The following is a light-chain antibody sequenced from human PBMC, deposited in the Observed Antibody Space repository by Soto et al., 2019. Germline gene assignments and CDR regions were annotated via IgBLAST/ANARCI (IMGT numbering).Light chain of an antibody. CDR1: QTVSSSF. J-gene: IGKJ1*01. V-gene: IGKV3-20*01. CDR2: GAS. Sequence: DIVLTQSPGTLSLSPGERATLSCRASQTVSSSFLAWDQQKPGQAPRLLIYGASSRATGIPDRFSGSGSGTDFTLTISRLEPEDFAVYYCQQYGTSPLTFGQGTKVDIK. CDR3: QQYGTSPLT.